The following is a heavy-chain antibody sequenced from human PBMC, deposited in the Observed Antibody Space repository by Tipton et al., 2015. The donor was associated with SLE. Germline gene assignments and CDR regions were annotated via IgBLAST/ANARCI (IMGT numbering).Heavy chain of an antibody. J-gene: IGHJ1*01. V-gene: IGHV3-30*02. CDR1: GFTFSNYG. Sequence: SLRLSCAASGFTFSNYGMHWVRQAPGKGLEWVTFIRYDGSNEYYADSVKGRFTISRDNFKNTVYLQMNSLKSEDTAVYYCASPTYYFGSGSYYTENFHHWGQGTLVTVSS. CDR2: IRYDGSNE. D-gene: IGHD3-10*01. CDR3: ASPTYYFGSGSYYTENFHH.